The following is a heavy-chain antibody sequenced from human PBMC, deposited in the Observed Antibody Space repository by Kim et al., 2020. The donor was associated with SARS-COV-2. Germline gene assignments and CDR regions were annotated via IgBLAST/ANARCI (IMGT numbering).Heavy chain of an antibody. CDR3: ARGGEQQLVFGPPYYFDY. D-gene: IGHD6-13*01. CDR2: IYYSGST. J-gene: IGHJ4*02. Sequence: SETLSLTCTVSGGSISSYYWSWIRQPPGKGLEWIGYIYYSGSTNYNPSLKSRVTISVDTSKNQFSLKLSSVTAADTAVYYCARGGEQQLVFGPPYYFDYWGQGTLVTVSS. V-gene: IGHV4-59*01. CDR1: GGSISSYY.